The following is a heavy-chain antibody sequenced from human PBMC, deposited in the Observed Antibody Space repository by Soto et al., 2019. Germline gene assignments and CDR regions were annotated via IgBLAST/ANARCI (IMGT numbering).Heavy chain of an antibody. D-gene: IGHD3-3*01. V-gene: IGHV4-4*02. CDR1: GGSISSSNW. J-gene: IGHJ4*02. Sequence: PSETLSLTCAVSGGSISSSNWWSWVRQPPGKGLEWIGEIYHSGSTNYNPSLKSRVTISVDKSRNQFSLKLSSVTAADTAVYYCARGGLTIFGVVTHDYFDYWGQGTLVTVSS. CDR2: IYHSGST. CDR3: ARGGLTIFGVVTHDYFDY.